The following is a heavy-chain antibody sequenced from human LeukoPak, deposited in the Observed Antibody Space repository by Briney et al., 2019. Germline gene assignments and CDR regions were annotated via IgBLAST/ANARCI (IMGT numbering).Heavy chain of an antibody. V-gene: IGHV4-59*01. Sequence: PSETLSLTCTVSGGSISSYYWSWIRQPPGKGLEWIGYIYYSGSTNYNPSLKSRVTISVDTSKNQFSLKLSSVTAADTAVYYCASSIAVARNTRRGYHYYYYMDVWGKGTTVTVSS. CDR1: GGSISSYY. CDR2: IYYSGST. J-gene: IGHJ6*03. D-gene: IGHD6-19*01. CDR3: ASSIAVARNTRRGYHYYYYMDV.